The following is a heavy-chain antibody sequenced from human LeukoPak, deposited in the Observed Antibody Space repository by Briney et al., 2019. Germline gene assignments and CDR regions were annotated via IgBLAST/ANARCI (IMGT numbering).Heavy chain of an antibody. CDR3: AREGDYSNSLDY. CDR2: INPNSGGT. CDR1: GYTFSDYY. Sequence: ASVKVSCKASGYTFSDYYMHWVRQAPGQGLEWMEWINPNSGGTNYAQKFQGRVTVTRDTPISTAYMELTRVTSDDTAVYYCAREGDYSNSLDYWGQGTLLTVSS. V-gene: IGHV1-2*02. D-gene: IGHD6-6*01. J-gene: IGHJ4*02.